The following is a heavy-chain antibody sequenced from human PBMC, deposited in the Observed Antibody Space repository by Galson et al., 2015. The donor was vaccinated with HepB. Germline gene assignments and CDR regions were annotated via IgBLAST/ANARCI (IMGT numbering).Heavy chain of an antibody. CDR2: INGDGSTT. D-gene: IGHD1-26*01. J-gene: IGHJ4*02. V-gene: IGHV3-74*01. Sequence: PLRLSCAASGFTFSRHWMHWARQAQGKGLVWVSRINGDGSTTSYADSVKGRFTISRDNAKNTLYLQMNSLRAEDTAVYYCLSGSHYRDIDYWGQGALVTVSS. CDR3: LSGSHYRDIDY. CDR1: GFTFSRHW.